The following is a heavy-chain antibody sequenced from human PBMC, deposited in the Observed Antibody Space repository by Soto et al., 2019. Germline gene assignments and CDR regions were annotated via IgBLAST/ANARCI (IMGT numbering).Heavy chain of an antibody. Sequence: SDTLSLTCTVPGISVTGGSYYWNCIRQPPGKGLEWIGYIYFSGRTNYNPSLKSRVTISIDTSKNQFSLKLTSATAADTAVYYCSRDVDFGEEDVWGQGTTVT. J-gene: IGHJ6*02. CDR1: GISVTGGSYY. V-gene: IGHV4-61*01. D-gene: IGHD4-17*01. CDR3: SRDVDFGEEDV. CDR2: IYFSGRT.